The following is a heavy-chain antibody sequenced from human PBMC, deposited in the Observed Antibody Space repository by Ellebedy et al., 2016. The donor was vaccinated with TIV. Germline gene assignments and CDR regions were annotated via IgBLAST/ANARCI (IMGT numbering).Heavy chain of an antibody. J-gene: IGHJ6*02. CDR1: GYTFTAYY. D-gene: IGHD3-3*02. V-gene: IGHV1-2*02. CDR3: ARVKQILAQGQTYGLNV. Sequence: AASVKVSCKASGYTFTAYYIHWVRQAPGQGLEWMGWINPSSGATHYAQKFQGRVSLARDTSITTAYMELSRLTADDTAMYYCARVKQILAQGQTYGLNVWGRGTTVTVSS. CDR2: INPSSGAT.